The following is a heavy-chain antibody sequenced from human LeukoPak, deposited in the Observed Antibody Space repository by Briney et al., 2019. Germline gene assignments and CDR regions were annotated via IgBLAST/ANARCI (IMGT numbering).Heavy chain of an antibody. D-gene: IGHD1-1*01. CDR3: ARVPFSHPGTPHATRLDFDY. V-gene: IGHV1-69*05. CDR1: GYTFTTYG. CDR2: IIPIFGTA. J-gene: IGHJ4*02. Sequence: GASVKVSCKASGYTFTTYGISWVRQAPGQGLEWMGGIIPIFGTANYAQKFQGRVTITTDESTSTAYIELSSLRSEDTAVYYCARVPFSHPGTPHATRLDFDYWGQGTLVTVSS.